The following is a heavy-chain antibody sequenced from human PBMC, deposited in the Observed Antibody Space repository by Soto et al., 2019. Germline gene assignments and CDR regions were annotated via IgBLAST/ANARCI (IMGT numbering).Heavy chain of an antibody. V-gene: IGHV1-18*04. D-gene: IGHD6-19*01. CDR2: ISAYNGNT. CDR3: ARDSVAVAGKQFDY. J-gene: IGHJ4*02. Sequence: AAVKVSCKASGYTFTSYGISWVRQAPGRGREWMGWISAYNGNTNYAQKLQGRVTMTTDTSTSTAYMELRSLRSDDTAVYYCARDSVAVAGKQFDYWGQGTLVTVSS. CDR1: GYTFTSYG.